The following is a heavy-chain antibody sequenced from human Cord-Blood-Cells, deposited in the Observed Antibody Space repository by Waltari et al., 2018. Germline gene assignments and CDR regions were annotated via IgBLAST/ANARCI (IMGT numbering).Heavy chain of an antibody. Sequence: QLQLPESGPGLVQPSETLSLTCTVSGGSISSSSYYWRWIRPPPGKGLEWIGSLYYSGSTYYNPSLKSRVTISVDTSKNQFSLKLSSVTAADTAVYYCASPTPNYDFWSGYDAFDIWGQGTMVTVSS. CDR3: ASPTPNYDFWSGYDAFDI. CDR2: LYYSGST. J-gene: IGHJ3*02. CDR1: GGSISSSSYY. V-gene: IGHV4-39*01. D-gene: IGHD3-3*01.